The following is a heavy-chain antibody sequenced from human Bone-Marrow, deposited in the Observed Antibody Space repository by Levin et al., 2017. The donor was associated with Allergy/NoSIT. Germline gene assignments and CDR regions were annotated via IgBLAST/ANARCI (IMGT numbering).Heavy chain of an antibody. J-gene: IGHJ6*02. CDR1: GFTFSSYA. D-gene: IGHD6-13*01. Sequence: GGSLRLSCAASGFTFSSYAMHWVRQAPGKGLEWVAVISYDGSNKYYADSVKGRFTISRDNSKNTLYLQMNSLRAEDTAVYYCARASSTRPLRYGMDVWGQGTTVTVSS. V-gene: IGHV3-30*04. CDR2: ISYDGSNK. CDR3: ARASSTRPLRYGMDV.